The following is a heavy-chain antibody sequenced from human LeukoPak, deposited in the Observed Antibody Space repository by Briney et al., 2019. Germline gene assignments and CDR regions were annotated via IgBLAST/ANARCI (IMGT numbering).Heavy chain of an antibody. D-gene: IGHD6-19*01. V-gene: IGHV1-2*04. Sequence: ASVNVSCKASGYTFTGYYMHWVRQAPGQGLEWMGWINPNSGGTNYAQKFQGWVTMTRDTSISTAYMELSRLRSDDTAVYYCARDGGAVAGVEFDYWGQGTLVTVSS. CDR2: INPNSGGT. CDR3: ARDGGAVAGVEFDY. CDR1: GYTFTGYY. J-gene: IGHJ4*02.